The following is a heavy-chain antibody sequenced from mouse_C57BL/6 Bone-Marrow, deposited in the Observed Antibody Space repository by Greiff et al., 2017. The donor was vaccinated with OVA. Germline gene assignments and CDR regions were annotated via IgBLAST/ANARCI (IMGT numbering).Heavy chain of an antibody. Sequence: QVQLQQSGAELARPGASVKLSCKASGYTFTSYGISWVKQRPGQGLEWIGEIYPRSGNTYYNEKFKGKATLTADKSFSTAYMELRSLTSEDSAVYFCARPFFDYWGQGTTLTVSS. J-gene: IGHJ2*01. CDR1: GYTFTSYG. V-gene: IGHV1-81*01. CDR3: ARPFFDY. CDR2: IYPRSGNT.